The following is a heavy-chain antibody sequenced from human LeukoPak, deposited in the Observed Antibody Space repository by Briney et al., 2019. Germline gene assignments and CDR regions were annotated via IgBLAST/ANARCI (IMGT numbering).Heavy chain of an antibody. CDR3: TRGAGWLIDY. V-gene: IGHV4-39*07. J-gene: IGHJ4*02. CDR1: GGSISSSGYY. CDR2: IYYSGGT. Sequence: SETLSLTCTVSGGSISSSGYYWGWIRQPPGKDLEWIGSIYYSGGTYYNPSLKSRVTISADTSKNQFSLKLNSMTTADTAVYYCTRGAGWLIDYWGQGILVTVSS. D-gene: IGHD3-16*01.